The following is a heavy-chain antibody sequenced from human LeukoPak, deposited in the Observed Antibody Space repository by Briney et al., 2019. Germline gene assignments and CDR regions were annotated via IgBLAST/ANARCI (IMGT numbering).Heavy chain of an antibody. Sequence: PSETLSLTCTVSGGSISSYYWSWIRQPPGKGLEWIGYIYYRGSTNYNPSLKSRVTISVDTSKNQFSLKLSSVTAADTAVYYCARAYSSSPRGTNWFDPWGQGTLVTVSS. CDR2: IYYRGST. CDR3: ARAYSSSPRGTNWFDP. D-gene: IGHD6-6*01. J-gene: IGHJ5*02. V-gene: IGHV4-59*01. CDR1: GGSISSYY.